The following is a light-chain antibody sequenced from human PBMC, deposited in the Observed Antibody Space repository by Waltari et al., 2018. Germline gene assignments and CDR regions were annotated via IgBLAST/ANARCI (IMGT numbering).Light chain of an antibody. CDR3: SSYIDSTTLEL. J-gene: IGLJ2*01. CDR2: YVS. V-gene: IGLV2-14*03. Sequence: QSALTQPASVSGSPGQSITIPRTGTSSDIGGYNYVSWYQQVPGKAPRLIIYYVSYRPSGVSSRFSGSKSGNTASLTISGLQAGDEADYFCSSYIDSTTLELFGGGTSLTVL. CDR1: SSDIGGYNY.